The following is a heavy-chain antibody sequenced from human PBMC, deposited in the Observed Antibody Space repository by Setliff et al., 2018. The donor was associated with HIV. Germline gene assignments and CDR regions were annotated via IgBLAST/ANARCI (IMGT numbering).Heavy chain of an antibody. J-gene: IGHJ1*01. CDR2: TSYDGSNK. Sequence: GGSLRLSCAASGFTFSTYAMHWVRQAPGKGLEWVGVTSYDGSNKYHADSVKGRFTISRDNSKNTPYLQMNSLRAEDTAVYYCARDKNKALSSGSPFQHWGQGTLVTVSS. CDR3: ARDKNKALSSGSPFQH. CDR1: GFTFSTYA. V-gene: IGHV3-30*04. D-gene: IGHD3-22*01.